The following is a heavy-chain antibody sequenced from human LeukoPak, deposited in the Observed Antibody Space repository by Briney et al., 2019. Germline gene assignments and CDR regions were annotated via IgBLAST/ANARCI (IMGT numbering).Heavy chain of an antibody. CDR1: GGSFSGYY. D-gene: IGHD3-10*01. V-gene: IGHV4-34*01. Sequence: SETLSLTCAVNGGSFSGYYWSWIRQPPGKGLEWIGEINHSGSTNYNPSLKSRVTISVDTSKNQFSLKLSSVTGADTAVYYCARGRTYYYGSGSSVFDYWGQGTLVTVSS. CDR2: INHSGST. J-gene: IGHJ4*02. CDR3: ARGRTYYYGSGSSVFDY.